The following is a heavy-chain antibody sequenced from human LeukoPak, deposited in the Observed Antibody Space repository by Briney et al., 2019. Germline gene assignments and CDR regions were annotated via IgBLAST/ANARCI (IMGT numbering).Heavy chain of an antibody. CDR1: GFTFSTFS. D-gene: IGHD4-17*01. J-gene: IGHJ2*01. Sequence: QPGGSLRPSFAASGFTFSTFSMTWVAQAPGKGRRGFSYIGSSSSLIYYADSVMGRFTISRDNAKNSLYLQMNSLRDEDTAVYYCARDMLPTVTTWYFDLWGRGTLVAVSS. CDR2: IGSSSSLI. CDR3: ARDMLPTVTTWYFDL. V-gene: IGHV3-48*02.